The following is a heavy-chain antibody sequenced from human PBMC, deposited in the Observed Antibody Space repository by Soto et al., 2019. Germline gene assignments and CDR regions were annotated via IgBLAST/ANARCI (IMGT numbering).Heavy chain of an antibody. CDR2: ISYDGSNK. V-gene: IGHV3-30*18. CDR1: GFTFSSYG. D-gene: IGHD6-19*01. J-gene: IGHJ6*02. Sequence: HPGGSLRLSCAASGFTFSSYGMHWVRQAPGKGLEWVAVISYDGSNKYYADSVKGRFTISRDNSKNTLYLQMNSLRAEDTAVYYCAKDWLVDYYYGMDVWGQGTTVTVSS. CDR3: AKDWLVDYYYGMDV.